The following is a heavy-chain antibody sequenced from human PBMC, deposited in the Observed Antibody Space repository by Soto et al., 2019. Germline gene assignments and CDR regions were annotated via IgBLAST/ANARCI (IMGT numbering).Heavy chain of an antibody. J-gene: IGHJ4*02. D-gene: IGHD6-19*01. Sequence: QLQLQESGPGLVKPSETLSLTCTVSGGSISSSSYYWGWIRQPPGKGLEWIGSIYYSGSTYYNPSLKSRVTISVHTSKNQFSLKLSSVTAADTAVYYCARLFVYSSGWPDYWGQGTLVTVSS. V-gene: IGHV4-39*01. CDR2: IYYSGST. CDR3: ARLFVYSSGWPDY. CDR1: GGSISSSSYY.